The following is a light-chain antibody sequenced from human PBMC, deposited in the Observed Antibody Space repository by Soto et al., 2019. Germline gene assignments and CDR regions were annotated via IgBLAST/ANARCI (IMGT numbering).Light chain of an antibody. CDR1: ESVHRN. CDR2: YAS. CDR3: QLYNNWPPT. J-gene: IGKJ3*01. Sequence: EMVMTQSPATLSVSPGERVTLSCRASESVHRNLAWYQQKPGQGPSLLIYYASTRATGVPDRFTGSGSGTEFTLTISSLQSEDSGVYHCQLYNNWPPTFGPGTKVEIK. V-gene: IGKV3-15*01.